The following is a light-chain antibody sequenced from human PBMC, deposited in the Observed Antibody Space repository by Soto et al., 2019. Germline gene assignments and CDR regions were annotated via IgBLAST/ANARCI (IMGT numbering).Light chain of an antibody. Sequence: EIVLTQSPDTLSLSPGERATLSCRASQSVRSNYLAWYQQKPGQAPRFLIYDASSRATGITDRFSGSGSGTDFTLTISRLEPEDFAVYYCQQYGSSPLTFGGGTKVEIK. J-gene: IGKJ4*01. CDR1: QSVRSNY. CDR2: DAS. CDR3: QQYGSSPLT. V-gene: IGKV3-20*01.